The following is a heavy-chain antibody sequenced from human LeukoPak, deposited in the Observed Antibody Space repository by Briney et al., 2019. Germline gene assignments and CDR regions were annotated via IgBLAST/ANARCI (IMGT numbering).Heavy chain of an antibody. CDR1: GGSIRSRDYY. CDR3: ARHASRICTTPTCGIDY. J-gene: IGHJ4*02. CDR2: SYYSGKT. Sequence: SETLSLTCTVSGGSIRSRDYYWAWIRQPPGKGLEWIGSSYYSGKTYYYPSLKSRVTISVDTSKNHFSLSLSSVTAADTAVYYCARHASRICTTPTCGIDYWGQGTLVTVSS. D-gene: IGHD2-8*01. V-gene: IGHV4-39*02.